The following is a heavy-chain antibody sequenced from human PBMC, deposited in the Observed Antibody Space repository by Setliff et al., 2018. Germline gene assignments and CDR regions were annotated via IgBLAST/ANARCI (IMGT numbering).Heavy chain of an antibody. Sequence: SETLSLTCTVSGGSISSSSYYWGWIRQPPGKGLEWIGSIYYSGSTYYNPSLKSRVTISVDTSKNQFSLKLSSVTAADTAVYYCARRDIVAQTSYDFWGMTDYWGQGTLGTVSS. J-gene: IGHJ4*02. D-gene: IGHD5-12*01. CDR1: GGSISSSSYY. CDR3: ARRDIVAQTSYDFWGMTDY. V-gene: IGHV4-39*01. CDR2: IYYSGST.